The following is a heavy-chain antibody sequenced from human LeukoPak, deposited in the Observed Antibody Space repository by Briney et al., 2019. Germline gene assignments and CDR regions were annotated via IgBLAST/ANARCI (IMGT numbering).Heavy chain of an antibody. Sequence: PGGSLRLSCAASGFIFSSYGIHWVRQAPGKGLEWVAFIRHDGSNKYFVDSVKGRFTISRDNSKNTLYLQMNSLRIDDTAVYYCARDHHGTGSYFEYWGHGSLVTVSS. CDR2: IRHDGSNK. CDR1: GFIFSSYG. V-gene: IGHV3-30*02. D-gene: IGHD3-10*01. CDR3: ARDHHGTGSYFEY. J-gene: IGHJ4*01.